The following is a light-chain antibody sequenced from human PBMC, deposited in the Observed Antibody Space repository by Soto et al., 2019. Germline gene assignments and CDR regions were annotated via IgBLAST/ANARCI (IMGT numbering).Light chain of an antibody. CDR3: SSYTSSSTYV. Sequence: QSALTQPASVSGSPGQSITISCTGTSSDVAGYNYVSWYQQHPGKVPKLMIYEVTNRPSGVSSRFSGSKSGNTASLTISGLQAEDEAEYYCSSYTSSSTYVFGTGTKLTVL. J-gene: IGLJ1*01. CDR2: EVT. CDR1: SSDVAGYNY. V-gene: IGLV2-14*01.